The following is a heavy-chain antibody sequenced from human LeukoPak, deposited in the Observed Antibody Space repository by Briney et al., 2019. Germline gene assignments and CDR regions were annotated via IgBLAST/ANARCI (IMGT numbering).Heavy chain of an antibody. CDR1: GFTVSSNY. J-gene: IGHJ4*02. Sequence: GGSLRLSCAASGFTVSSNYMSWVRQAPGKGLEWVSAISGSGGSTYYADSVKGRFTISRDNSKNTLYLQMNSLRAEDTAVYYCAKGGSGYYQNWGQGTLVTVSS. CDR3: AKGGSGYYQN. V-gene: IGHV3-23*01. D-gene: IGHD3-22*01. CDR2: ISGSGGST.